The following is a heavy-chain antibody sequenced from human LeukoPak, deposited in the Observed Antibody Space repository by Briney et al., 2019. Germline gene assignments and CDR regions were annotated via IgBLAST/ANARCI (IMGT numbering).Heavy chain of an antibody. Sequence: GGSLRLSCAASGFTFSNYWMNWGRQAPGKGLEWVASIGQDGSEDYYVDSVRGRFTISRDNAKNSLYLQMNSLRVEDTAVYYCATGGGWYFDYWGQGALITASS. J-gene: IGHJ4*02. CDR2: IGQDGSED. V-gene: IGHV3-7*01. CDR3: ATGGGWYFDY. CDR1: GFTFSNYW. D-gene: IGHD6-19*01.